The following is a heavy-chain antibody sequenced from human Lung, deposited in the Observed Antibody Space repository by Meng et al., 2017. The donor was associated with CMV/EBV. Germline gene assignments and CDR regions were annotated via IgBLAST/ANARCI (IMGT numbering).Heavy chain of an antibody. CDR2: IIPILGIA. CDR3: ARVECASLKNWFDP. V-gene: IGHV1-69*04. Sequence: KSSGGTFCSYAICWVRRAPGQGLEWMGWIIPILGIANYAQKFQGRVTITADKSTSTAYMELSSLRSEDTAVYYCARVECASLKNWFDPWGQGTLVTVSS. D-gene: IGHD3-3*01. J-gene: IGHJ5*02. CDR1: GGTFCSYA.